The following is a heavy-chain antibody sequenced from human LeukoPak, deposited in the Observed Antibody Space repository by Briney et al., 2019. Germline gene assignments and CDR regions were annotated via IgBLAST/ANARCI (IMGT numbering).Heavy chain of an antibody. J-gene: IGHJ6*03. CDR1: GFSLRSYG. CDR2: IWSDASKK. CDR3: AKDLGSWYYMDV. V-gene: IGHV3-30*02. D-gene: IGHD6-13*01. Sequence: PGGSLRLSCAASGFSLRSYGMHWVRQAPGKGLEWVAFIWSDASKKFYADSVKDRFTISRDNPKNTLYLQMNSLRPEDTAVYYCAKDLGSWYYMDVWGKGTTVTVSS.